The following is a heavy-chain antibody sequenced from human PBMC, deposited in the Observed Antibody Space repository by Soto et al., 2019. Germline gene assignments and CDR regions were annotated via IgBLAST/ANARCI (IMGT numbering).Heavy chain of an antibody. D-gene: IGHD6-13*01. CDR2: ISYDGSNK. J-gene: IGHJ6*02. CDR1: GFTFSSYA. V-gene: IGHV3-30-3*01. CDR3: AREYSSSWLRYYYYYGMDV. Sequence: QVQLVESGGGVVQPGRSLRLSCAASGFTFSSYAMHWVRQAPGKGLEWVAVISYDGSNKYYADSVKGRFTISRDNSKNPLYLQMNSLRAEDTAVYYCAREYSSSWLRYYYYYGMDVWGQGTTVTVSS.